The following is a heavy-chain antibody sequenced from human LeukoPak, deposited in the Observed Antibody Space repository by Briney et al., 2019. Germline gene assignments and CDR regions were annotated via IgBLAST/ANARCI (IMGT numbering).Heavy chain of an antibody. J-gene: IGHJ4*02. V-gene: IGHV1-8*01. CDR1: GYTFTSYD. Sequence: ASVKVSCKASGYTFTSYDINWVRQATGQGLEWMGWMKPNSGNTGYAQKFQGRVTMTRNTSISTAYIELSSLRSEDTAVYYCARYYCSSTSCAGNDYWGQGTLVTVSS. D-gene: IGHD2-2*01. CDR3: ARYYCSSTSCAGNDY. CDR2: MKPNSGNT.